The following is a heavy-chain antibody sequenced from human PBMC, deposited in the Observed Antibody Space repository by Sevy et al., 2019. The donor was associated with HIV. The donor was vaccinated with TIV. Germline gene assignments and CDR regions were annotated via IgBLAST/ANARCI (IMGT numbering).Heavy chain of an antibody. CDR3: AKESRSGYLS. J-gene: IGHJ5*02. CDR2: ISGSGGST. D-gene: IGHD3-3*01. CDR1: GFIFNSYA. Sequence: GVSLRLSCTASGFIFNSYAISWVRQAPGKGLEWVSTISGSGGSTYSESVKGRLTVSRDNSKNTVYLQMDSLRDEDTAVYYCAKESRSGYLSWGQGTLVTVSS. V-gene: IGHV3-23*01.